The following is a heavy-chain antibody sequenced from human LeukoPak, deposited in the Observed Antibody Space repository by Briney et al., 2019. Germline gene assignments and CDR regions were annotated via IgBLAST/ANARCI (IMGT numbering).Heavy chain of an antibody. CDR3: ARHYPHTYDSSGYYPYYFDY. CDR1: GYSFTSYW. V-gene: IGHV5-51*01. Sequence: GESLKISCKGSGYSFTSYWIGWVRQMPGKGLEWMGIIYPGDSDTRYSPSFQGQVTTSADKSISTAYLQWSSLKASDTAMYYCARHYPHTYDSSGYYPYYFDYWGQGTLVTVSS. J-gene: IGHJ4*02. CDR2: IYPGDSDT. D-gene: IGHD3-22*01.